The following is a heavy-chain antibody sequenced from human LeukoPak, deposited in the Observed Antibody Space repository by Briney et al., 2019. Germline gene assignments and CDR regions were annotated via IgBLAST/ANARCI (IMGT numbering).Heavy chain of an antibody. CDR2: ISGSGGST. CDR3: AKESPSFDY. Sequence: GGSLRRYSAAYGFTCSTYAMSRDRQAPGKGLKWVSVISGSGGSTYYADSVKGRFTISRDNSKNTLYLQMNSLRPGDTAVYYCAKESPSFDYWGQGTLVTVSS. V-gene: IGHV3-23*01. J-gene: IGHJ4*02. CDR1: GFTCSTYA.